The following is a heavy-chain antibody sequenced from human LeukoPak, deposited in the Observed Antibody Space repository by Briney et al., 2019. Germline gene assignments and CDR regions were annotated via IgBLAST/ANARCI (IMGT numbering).Heavy chain of an antibody. V-gene: IGHV3-7*01. CDR1: GYTFSTYW. Sequence: GGSLRLSCAASGYTFSTYWMSWVRQAPGKGLEWVANIKEDGSETYYVDSLRGRFTISRDNLKNSLYLQINSLRAEDTAVYYCGRDSFETDIDYWGQGTLVTVSS. CDR2: IKEDGSET. J-gene: IGHJ4*02. CDR3: GRDSFETDIDY. D-gene: IGHD1-14*01.